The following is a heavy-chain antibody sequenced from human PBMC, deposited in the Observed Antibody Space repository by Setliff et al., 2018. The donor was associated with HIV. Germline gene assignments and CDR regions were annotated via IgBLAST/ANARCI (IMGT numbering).Heavy chain of an antibody. CDR1: GGTLSNYG. D-gene: IGHD6-13*01. J-gene: IGHJ5*02. CDR2: VIPLLSTT. V-gene: IGHV1-69*13. Sequence: SVKVSCKVSGGTLSNYGITWVRQAPGQGLEWMGEVIPLLSTTNYGQKFQGRVTITADESTKTVYMELSSPTSEDTAVYYCARGEQRLVQMGYYLDTWGQGTLVTVSS. CDR3: ARGEQRLVQMGYYLDT.